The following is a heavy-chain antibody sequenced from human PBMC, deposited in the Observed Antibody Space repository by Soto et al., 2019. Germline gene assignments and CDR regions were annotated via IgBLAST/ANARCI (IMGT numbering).Heavy chain of an antibody. V-gene: IGHV1-69*12. CDR2: IIPIFGTA. Sequence: QVQLVQSGAEVKKPGSSVKVSCKASGGTFSSYAISWVRQAPGQGLEWMGGIIPIFGTANYAQKFQGRVTITADEATSTAYMERSSLRSEDTAVYYGARAVQAIAVAGSEYFQHWGQGTLVTVSS. CDR3: ARAVQAIAVAGSEYFQH. CDR1: GGTFSSYA. J-gene: IGHJ1*01. D-gene: IGHD6-19*01.